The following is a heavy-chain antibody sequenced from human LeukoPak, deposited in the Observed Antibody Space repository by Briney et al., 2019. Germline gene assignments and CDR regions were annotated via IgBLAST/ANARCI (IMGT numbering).Heavy chain of an antibody. CDR2: FDPEDGET. CDR1: GYTLTELS. CDR3: ATARSGSIFGDDMYYFDY. V-gene: IGHV1-24*01. D-gene: IGHD3-3*01. Sequence: ASVKVSCKVSGYTLTELSMHWVRQAPGKGLEWMGGFDPEDGETIYAQKFQGRVTMTADTSTDTAYMELSSLRSEDTAVYYCATARSGSIFGDDMYYFDYWGQGTLVTVSS. J-gene: IGHJ4*02.